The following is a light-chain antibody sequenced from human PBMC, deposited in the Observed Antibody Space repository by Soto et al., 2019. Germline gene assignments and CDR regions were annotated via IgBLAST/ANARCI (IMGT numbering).Light chain of an antibody. CDR2: GAS. V-gene: IGKV1-39*01. J-gene: IGKJ1*01. CDR3: QQSFSTTRT. Sequence: DIQMNQSPSPLSASVGDRATITCRASQTIRTYLNWYQQKRGKAPKLXTYGASSLQSGVPSMFSGSGAGTDFTLTISSLQPEDFGTAYCQQSFSTTRTFGQGTKVDIK. CDR1: QTIRTY.